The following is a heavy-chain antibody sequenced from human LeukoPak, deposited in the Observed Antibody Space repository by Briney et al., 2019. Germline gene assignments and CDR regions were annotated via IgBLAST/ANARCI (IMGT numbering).Heavy chain of an antibody. CDR1: GFTFSSYA. CDR3: AREETYYYGSGSYS. V-gene: IGHV3-23*01. J-gene: IGHJ4*02. D-gene: IGHD3-10*01. CDR2: ISGSGGST. Sequence: PGGSLRLSCAASGFTFSSYAMSWVRQAPGKGLEWVSAISGSGGSTYYADSVKGRFTISRDNAKNSLYLQMNSLRAEDTAVYYCAREETYYYGSGSYSWGQGTLVTVSS.